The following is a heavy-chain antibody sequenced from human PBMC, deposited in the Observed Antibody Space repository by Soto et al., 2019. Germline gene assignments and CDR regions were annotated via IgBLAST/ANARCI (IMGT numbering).Heavy chain of an antibody. CDR2: ISPYTDDP. J-gene: IGHJ5*02. D-gene: IGHD2-2*01. V-gene: IGHV1-18*01. Sequence: QGQLVQSGVEVKKPGASVKVSCSASGNTFTNFGVTWVRQAPGQGLEWMGWISPYTDDPSYAQKCQGRVNMTIDTSTSTAYLDLRSLTSDDTAVYYGARVIPGAEAWFHPWGQGTLVTVSS. CDR3: ARVIPGAEAWFHP. CDR1: GNTFTNFG.